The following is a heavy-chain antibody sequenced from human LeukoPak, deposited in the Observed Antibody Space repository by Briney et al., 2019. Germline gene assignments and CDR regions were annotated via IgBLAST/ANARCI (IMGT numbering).Heavy chain of an antibody. D-gene: IGHD6-13*01. J-gene: IGHJ4*02. Sequence: PGGSLRPSCAASGFTLSSYSMNWVRQAPGKGLEWVASISSISSYIYYADSVKGRFTISRDNAKNSLYLQMNSLGAEDTAVYYCARDAQLGNDYWGQGTLVTVSS. CDR1: GFTLSSYS. CDR2: ISSISSYI. V-gene: IGHV3-21*01. CDR3: ARDAQLGNDY.